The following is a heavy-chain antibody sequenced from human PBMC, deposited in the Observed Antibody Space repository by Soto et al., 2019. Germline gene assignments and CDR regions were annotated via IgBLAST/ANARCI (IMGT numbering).Heavy chain of an antibody. Sequence: QLQLQESGPGLVKPSETLSLTCTVSGGSISSSSYYWGWIRQPPGKGLEWIGSIYYSGSTYYNPSLKSRVTISVDTSKNQFSLKLSSVTAADTAVYYCARHPRLRITIFGEGTISWFDPWGQGTLVTVSS. J-gene: IGHJ5*02. CDR1: GGSISSSSYY. V-gene: IGHV4-39*01. D-gene: IGHD3-3*01. CDR2: IYYSGST. CDR3: ARHPRLRITIFGEGTISWFDP.